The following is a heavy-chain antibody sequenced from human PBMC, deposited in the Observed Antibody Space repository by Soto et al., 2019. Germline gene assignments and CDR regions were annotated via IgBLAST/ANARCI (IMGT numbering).Heavy chain of an antibody. CDR2: INPSGGST. D-gene: IGHD6-6*01. CDR1: GYTFTSYY. Sequence: GASVKVSCKASGYTFTSYYMHWVRQAPGQGFEWMGIINPSGGSTSYAQKFQGRVTMTRDTSTSTVYMELSSLRSEDTAVYYCARDYTRWQLVRQGSPTRFDYWGQGTLVTVSS. V-gene: IGHV1-46*01. J-gene: IGHJ4*02. CDR3: ARDYTRWQLVRQGSPTRFDY.